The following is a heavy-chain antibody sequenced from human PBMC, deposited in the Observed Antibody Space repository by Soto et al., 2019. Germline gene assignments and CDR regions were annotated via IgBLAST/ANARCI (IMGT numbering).Heavy chain of an antibody. CDR1: GGSISNFY. CDR2: VYYTGST. D-gene: IGHD3-9*01. J-gene: IGHJ6*03. V-gene: IGHV4-59*08. Sequence: PSATLSLTCTVSGGSISNFYWSWIRQPPGKGLVWIGYVYYTGSTSYNPSLKRRVTFSADSSRGQFSLRLNSVTAADTAVYYCARTVLGPDLLADSFVDYYYYMDVWGQGTTVTVSS. CDR3: ARTVLGPDLLADSFVDYYYYMDV.